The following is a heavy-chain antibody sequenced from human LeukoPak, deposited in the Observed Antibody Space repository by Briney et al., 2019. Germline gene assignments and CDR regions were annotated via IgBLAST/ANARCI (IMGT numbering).Heavy chain of an antibody. J-gene: IGHJ5*02. V-gene: IGHV1-46*01. D-gene: IGHD4-17*01. CDR3: ARSGYGDYEWFDP. Sequence: ASVKVSRKASGYTFTSYYMHWVRQAPGQGLEWMGIINPSGGSTSYAQKFQGRVTMTRDTSTSTVYMELSSLRSEDTAVYYCARSGYGDYEWFDPWGQGTLVTVSS. CDR2: INPSGGST. CDR1: GYTFTSYY.